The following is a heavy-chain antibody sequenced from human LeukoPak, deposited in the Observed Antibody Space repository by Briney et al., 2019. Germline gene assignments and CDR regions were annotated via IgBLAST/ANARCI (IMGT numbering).Heavy chain of an antibody. V-gene: IGHV3-21*04. D-gene: IGHD6-19*01. CDR2: ISSSSSYI. J-gene: IGHJ4*02. CDR1: GFTFSSYN. Sequence: GGFLRLSCVASGFTFSSYNMNWVRQAPGKGLEWVSSISSSSSYIYYADSVKGRFTISRDNAKNSLYLQMNSLRAEDTAVYYCARYSSGWVRRTYDYWGQGTLVTVSS. CDR3: ARYSSGWVRRTYDY.